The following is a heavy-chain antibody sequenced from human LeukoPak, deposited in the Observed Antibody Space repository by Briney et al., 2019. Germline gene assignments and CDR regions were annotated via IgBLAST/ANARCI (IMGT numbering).Heavy chain of an antibody. D-gene: IGHD1-1*01. J-gene: IGHJ4*02. CDR3: ARGYSPTMRTTGNDY. CDR1: GYTFTGHD. V-gene: IGHV1-8*01. Sequence: GASVSVSCKASGYTFTGHDINWVRQATGQGLEWMGWMNPKTGNTGYAQKFQGRVTMTRDTSINTAYLELYSLRSEDTAVYYCARGYSPTMRTTGNDYWGQGTLVTVSS. CDR2: MNPKTGNT.